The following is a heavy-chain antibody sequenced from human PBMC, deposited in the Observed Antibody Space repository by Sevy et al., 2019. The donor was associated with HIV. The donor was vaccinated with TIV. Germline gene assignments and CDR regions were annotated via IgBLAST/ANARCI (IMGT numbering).Heavy chain of an antibody. CDR3: ASLAIFGGNYYYGMDV. D-gene: IGHD3-3*01. Sequence: SETLSLTCTVSGGSISSYYWSWIRQAPGKGLEWIGYIFYTGSTNYNPSLKSRLTISIDTSKNQFSLEVNSVTVADTAVYYCASLAIFGGNYYYGMDVWGHGTTVTVSS. V-gene: IGHV4-59*01. CDR2: IFYTGST. CDR1: GGSISSYY. J-gene: IGHJ6*02.